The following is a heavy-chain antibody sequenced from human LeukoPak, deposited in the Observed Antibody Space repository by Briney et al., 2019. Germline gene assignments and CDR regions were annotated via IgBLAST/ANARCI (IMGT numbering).Heavy chain of an antibody. J-gene: IGHJ5*02. Sequence: SETLSLTCAVYGGSFSGYYWSRIRQPPGKGLEWIGEINHSGSTNYNPSLKSRVTISVDTSKNQFSLKLSSVTAADTAVYYCARGRRSSTSNTTNWFDPWGQGTLVTVSS. CDR3: ARGRRSSTSNTTNWFDP. D-gene: IGHD2-2*01. V-gene: IGHV4-34*01. CDR2: INHSGST. CDR1: GGSFSGYY.